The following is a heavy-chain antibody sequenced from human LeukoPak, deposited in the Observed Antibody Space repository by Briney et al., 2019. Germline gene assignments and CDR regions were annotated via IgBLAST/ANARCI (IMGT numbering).Heavy chain of an antibody. J-gene: IGHJ2*01. V-gene: IGHV3-23*01. CDR3: AKDRKVYEL. CDR1: GLTFSTYA. CDR2: ISGSGCTT. Sequence: PGGSLRLSCAASGLTFSTYAMSWVRQAPGKGPEWFSGISGSGCTTYYADSVRGRFSIVRDNSRSMLSLQMNSLRVEDTALYYCAKDRKVYELWGRGTLVTVSS. D-gene: IGHD5/OR15-5a*01.